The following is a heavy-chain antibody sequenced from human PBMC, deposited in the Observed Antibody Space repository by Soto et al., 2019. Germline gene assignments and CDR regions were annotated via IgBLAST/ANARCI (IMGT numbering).Heavy chain of an antibody. CDR2: IYYSGST. D-gene: IGHD3-22*01. J-gene: IGHJ4*02. Sequence: SETLSLTCTVSGGSIRTYYWNWIRQPPGEGLEWIGYIYYSGSTNYNPSLKSRVTISVDTSKNQFSLKLSSVTAADTAVYYCARGYYYDSSGYYYQDYWGQGTLVTVSS. CDR3: ARGYYYDSSGYYYQDY. V-gene: IGHV4-59*08. CDR1: GGSIRTYY.